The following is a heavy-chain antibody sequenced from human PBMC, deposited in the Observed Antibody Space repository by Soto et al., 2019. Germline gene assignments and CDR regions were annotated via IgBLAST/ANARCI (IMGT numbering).Heavy chain of an antibody. Sequence: PGGSLRLSCAASGFTFSNAWMNWVRQAPGKGLEWVGRIKSKTDGGTTDYAAPVKGRFTISRDDSKNTLYLQMNSLKTEDTAVYYCTLTIFGVVIGSGYGMDVWGQGTTVTVSS. CDR1: GFTFSNAW. CDR3: TLTIFGVVIGSGYGMDV. D-gene: IGHD3-3*01. CDR2: IKSKTDGGTT. V-gene: IGHV3-15*07. J-gene: IGHJ6*02.